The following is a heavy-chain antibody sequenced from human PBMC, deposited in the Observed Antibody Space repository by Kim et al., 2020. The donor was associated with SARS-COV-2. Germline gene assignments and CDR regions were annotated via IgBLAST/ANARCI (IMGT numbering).Heavy chain of an antibody. D-gene: IGHD3-10*01. J-gene: IGHJ4*02. V-gene: IGHV3-33*01. CDR3: ARPSSSHFDF. Sequence: FADSVRGRFTISRAYSENNRYLQMDSLSAGDTAVYYCARPSSSHFDFWGQGTLVTVSS.